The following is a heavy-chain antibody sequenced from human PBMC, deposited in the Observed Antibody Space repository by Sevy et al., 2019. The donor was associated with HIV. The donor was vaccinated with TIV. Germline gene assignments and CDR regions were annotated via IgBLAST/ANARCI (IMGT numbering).Heavy chain of an antibody. CDR1: GFTVSSNY. D-gene: IGHD6-19*01. J-gene: IGHJ5*02. Sequence: GGSLRLSCAASGFTVSSNYMSWVRQAPGKGLEWVSVIYSGGSTYYADSVKGRFTISGDNSKNRQYLQMKSLRAGDTAVYYCARWGIAVAGTWGWFDPWGQGTLVTVSS. CDR2: IYSGGST. V-gene: IGHV3-53*01. CDR3: ARWGIAVAGTWGWFDP.